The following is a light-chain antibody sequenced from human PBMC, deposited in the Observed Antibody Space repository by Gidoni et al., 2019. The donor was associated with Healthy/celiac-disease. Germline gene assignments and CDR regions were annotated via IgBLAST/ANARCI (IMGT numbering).Light chain of an antibody. CDR3: QQYNRS. CDR1: QSISSW. Sequence: DIQMTQSPSTLSASVGDRVTITCRASQSISSWLAWYQQKPGKAPKLLIYDASSLESGVPSRFSGSGSGTEFTLTISSLQPDDFATYYCQQYNRSFGQXTKVEIK. J-gene: IGKJ1*01. V-gene: IGKV1-5*01. CDR2: DAS.